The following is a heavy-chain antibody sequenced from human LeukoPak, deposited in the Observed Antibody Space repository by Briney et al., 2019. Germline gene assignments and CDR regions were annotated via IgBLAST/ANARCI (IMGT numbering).Heavy chain of an antibody. Sequence: GASVKVSCKXSGYTFTNYDINWVRQSAGQGLEWMGWMNPNSGNAAYAQKFQGRVTITRNTSITTAYMDLSSLTSEDTAVYYCAREIAGATLRGWFDPWGQGTLVTVSS. D-gene: IGHD1-1*01. V-gene: IGHV1-8*03. CDR2: MNPNSGNA. CDR1: GYTFTNYD. CDR3: AREIAGATLRGWFDP. J-gene: IGHJ5*02.